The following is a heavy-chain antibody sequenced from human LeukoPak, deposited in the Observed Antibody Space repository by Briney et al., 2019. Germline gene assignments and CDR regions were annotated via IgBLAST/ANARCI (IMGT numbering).Heavy chain of an antibody. D-gene: IGHD1-14*01. Sequence: PGGSLRLSCAASGFTFSTYWMHWVRQTPGKGLVWVSRINTDGTYINYADYVKGRFTMSRDNAKSTLYLQMNSLRDEDTAVYYCTRDGGNRDTYWGQGTLVTVSS. V-gene: IGHV3-74*01. J-gene: IGHJ4*02. CDR1: GFTFSTYW. CDR2: INTDGTYI. CDR3: TRDGGNRDTY.